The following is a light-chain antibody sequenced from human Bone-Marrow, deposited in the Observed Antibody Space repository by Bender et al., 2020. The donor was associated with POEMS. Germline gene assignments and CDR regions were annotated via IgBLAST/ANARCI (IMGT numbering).Light chain of an antibody. CDR2: AVD. Sequence: QSALTQPASVSGSPGQSITISCTGSSSDVGSYDLVSWYQQSPGKAPKLVIYAVDKRPSGVSLRFSGSKTGNTASLIISGLQAEDEADFYCCSYAGSSYVFGTGTTVSVL. CDR3: CSYAGSSYV. CDR1: SSDVGSYDL. V-gene: IGLV2-23*02. J-gene: IGLJ1*01.